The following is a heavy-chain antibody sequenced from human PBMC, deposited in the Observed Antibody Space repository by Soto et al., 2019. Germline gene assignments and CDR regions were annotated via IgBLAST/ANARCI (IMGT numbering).Heavy chain of an antibody. Sequence: EVQLVESGGGLVQPGRSLRLSCAASGFTFGDYAMHWVRQAPGKGLEWVSGISWHSGSIGYADSVKGRFTLSSDNAKNSLYLQMNRLRAEDTALYYCAKDTLPGPSSYADYWGQGTLVTVSS. V-gene: IGHV3-9*01. D-gene: IGHD2-21*02. CDR1: GFTFGDYA. J-gene: IGHJ4*02. CDR3: AKDTLPGPSSYADY. CDR2: ISWHSGSI.